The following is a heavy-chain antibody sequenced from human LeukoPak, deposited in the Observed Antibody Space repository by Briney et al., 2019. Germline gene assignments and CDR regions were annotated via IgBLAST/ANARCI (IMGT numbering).Heavy chain of an antibody. CDR3: ARDSRSGWSDNWFDP. Sequence: AGGSLRLSCAASGFTFSDYYMSWIRQAPGKGLEWVANIKQDGSEKYYVDSVKGRFTISRDNAKNSLYLQMNSLRAEDTAVYYCARDSRSGWSDNWFDPWGQGTLVTVSS. D-gene: IGHD6-19*01. V-gene: IGHV3-7*01. CDR1: GFTFSDYY. J-gene: IGHJ5*02. CDR2: IKQDGSEK.